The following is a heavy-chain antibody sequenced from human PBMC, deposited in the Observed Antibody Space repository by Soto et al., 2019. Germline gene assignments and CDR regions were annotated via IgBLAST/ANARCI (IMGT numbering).Heavy chain of an antibody. V-gene: IGHV1-69*13. CDR2: IIPIFGTA. D-gene: IGHD3-9*01. Sequence: SVKVSCKASGGTFSSYAISWVLQAPGQGLEWMGGIIPIFGTANYAQKFQGRVTITADESTSTAYMELSSLRSEDTAVYYCARDLVRDILTGYYRDYWGQGTLVTVSS. CDR1: GGTFSSYA. J-gene: IGHJ4*02. CDR3: ARDLVRDILTGYYRDY.